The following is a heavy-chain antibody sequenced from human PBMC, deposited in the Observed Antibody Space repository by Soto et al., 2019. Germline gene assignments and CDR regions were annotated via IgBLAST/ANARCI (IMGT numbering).Heavy chain of an antibody. CDR3: ARDRITIFGGDYYYGMDV. D-gene: IGHD3-3*01. CDR1: GFTVSSNY. V-gene: IGHV3-53*01. Sequence: PGGSLRLSCAASGFTVSSNYMSWVRQAPGKGLEWVSLIYSGGGTYFADSVKGRFTISRDNSKNTLYLQMNSLRAEDTAIYYCARDRITIFGGDYYYGMDVWGQGTTVTVSS. CDR2: IYSGGGT. J-gene: IGHJ6*02.